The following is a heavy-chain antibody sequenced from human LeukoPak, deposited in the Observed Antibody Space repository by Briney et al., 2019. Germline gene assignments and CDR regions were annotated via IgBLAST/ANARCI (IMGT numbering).Heavy chain of an antibody. D-gene: IGHD3-9*01. J-gene: IGHJ5*02. V-gene: IGHV4-59*01. CDR2: IYYSGST. CDR1: GGSFSGYY. Sequence: SETLSLTCAVYGGSFSGYYWSWIRQPPGKGLEWIGYIYYSGSTNYNPSLKSRITMSVDTSKNQFSLKLSSVTAADTAVYHCARGDALRNFDRFGSLDPWGQGTLVTVS. CDR3: ARGDALRNFDRFGSLDP.